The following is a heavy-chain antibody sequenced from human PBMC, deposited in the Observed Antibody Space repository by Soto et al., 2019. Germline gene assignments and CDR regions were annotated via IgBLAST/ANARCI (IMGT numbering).Heavy chain of an antibody. V-gene: IGHV3-9*01. CDR3: ARKRNDFWSGYAFDY. CDR2: ISWNSGSI. Sequence: GGSLRLSCAASGFTFSSYAMHWVRQAPGKGLEWVSGISWNSGSIGYADSVKGRFTFSRDNAKNSLYLQMNSLRAEDTALYYCARKRNDFWSGYAFDYWGQGTLVTVSS. CDR1: GFTFSSYA. D-gene: IGHD3-3*01. J-gene: IGHJ4*02.